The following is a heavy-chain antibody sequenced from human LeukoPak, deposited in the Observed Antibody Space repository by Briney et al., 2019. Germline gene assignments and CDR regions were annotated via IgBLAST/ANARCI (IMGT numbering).Heavy chain of an antibody. CDR3: AKDIVVVPAAMNWFDP. D-gene: IGHD2-2*01. J-gene: IGHJ5*02. V-gene: IGHV3-23*01. Sequence: GGSLRLSCAASGFTFSSYAMSWVRQAPGKGLEWVSAISGSGGSTYYTDSVKGRFTISRDNSKNTLYLQMNSLRAEDTAVYYCAKDIVVVPAAMNWFDPWGQGTLVTVSS. CDR1: GFTFSSYA. CDR2: ISGSGGST.